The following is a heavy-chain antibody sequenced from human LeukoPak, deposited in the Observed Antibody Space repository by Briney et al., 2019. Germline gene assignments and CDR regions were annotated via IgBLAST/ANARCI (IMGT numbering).Heavy chain of an antibody. CDR3: ATGGSGSYLFDY. D-gene: IGHD3-10*01. J-gene: IGHJ4*02. V-gene: IGHV4-61*02. Sequence: SQTLSLTCTVSGGSIRTGSYYWSWIRQPAGKELQWIGRIFTSGSTNYNPTLKSRVTISVDTSKNQFSLKLSSVTAADTAVYYCATGGSGSYLFDYWGQGTLVTVSS. CDR2: IFTSGST. CDR1: GGSIRTGSYY.